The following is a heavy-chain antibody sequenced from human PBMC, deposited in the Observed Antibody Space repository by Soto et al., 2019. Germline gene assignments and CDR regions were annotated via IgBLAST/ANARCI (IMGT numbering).Heavy chain of an antibody. V-gene: IGHV4-34*01. Sequence: SETLSLTCAVYGGSFSGYYWSWIRQPPGKGLEWIGEINHSGSTNYNPSLKSRVTISVDTSKNQFSLKLSSVTAADTAVYYCARGINDYIWGSYRYTSFDFCGQGTLVTVS. D-gene: IGHD3-16*02. J-gene: IGHJ4*02. CDR1: GGSFSGYY. CDR3: ARGINDYIWGSYRYTSFDF. CDR2: INHSGST.